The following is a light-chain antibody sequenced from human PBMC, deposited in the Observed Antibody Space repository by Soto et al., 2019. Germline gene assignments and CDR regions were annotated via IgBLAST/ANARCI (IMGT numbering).Light chain of an antibody. J-gene: IGLJ2*01. V-gene: IGLV2-14*01. CDR1: SSDVGAYNY. CDR3: SSFTSSNTLV. CDR2: EVS. Sequence: QSVLTQPASVSGSPGQSITISCTGTSSDVGAYNYVSWYQQHPGKAPKLMIFEVSDRPSGVSNRFSGSKSGNTASLTISGLQAEDEATYYCSSFTSSNTLVFGGGTQLTVL.